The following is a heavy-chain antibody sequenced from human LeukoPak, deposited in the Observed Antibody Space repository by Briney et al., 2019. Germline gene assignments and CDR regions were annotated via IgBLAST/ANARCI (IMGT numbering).Heavy chain of an antibody. CDR1: GYSFTSYW. J-gene: IGHJ6*02. CDR3: ARLGSSLPYNYYGMDV. CDR2: IYPGDSDT. V-gene: IGHV5-51*01. Sequence: GESLKISCKGSGYSFTSYWIGWVRQLPGKGLEWMGIIYPGDSDTRYSPSFQGQVTISADKSISTAYLQWSSLKASDTAMYYCARLGSSLPYNYYGMDVWGQGTTVTVSS. D-gene: IGHD6-13*01.